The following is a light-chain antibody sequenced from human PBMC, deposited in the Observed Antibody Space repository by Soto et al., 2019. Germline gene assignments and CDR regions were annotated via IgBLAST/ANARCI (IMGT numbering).Light chain of an antibody. CDR1: KLGDKY. Sequence: SYELTQPPSVSVSPGETASITCSGDKLGDKYASWYQQKPGQSPVLVIYQDHKRPSAIPERFSGSTSGNTATLTISGTQAMDEADYFCQAWAGTVVFGGGTKVTVL. CDR2: QDH. CDR3: QAWAGTVV. J-gene: IGLJ3*02. V-gene: IGLV3-1*01.